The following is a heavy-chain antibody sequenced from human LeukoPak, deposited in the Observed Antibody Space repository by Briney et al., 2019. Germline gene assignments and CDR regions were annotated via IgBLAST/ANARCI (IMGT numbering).Heavy chain of an antibody. CDR2: IWHDGSHK. J-gene: IGHJ4*02. CDR1: GFAFNTYA. Sequence: GVSLRLFCAASGFAFNTYAVHCVRHAPGQGLVWVALIWHDGSHKFYSNSVRGQFNISRDNSKHTVSLQMNTLRPEDTAVYHCAREIFGSGSYPHLWGEGTLVSVSS. CDR3: AREIFGSGSYPHL. V-gene: IGHV3-33*01. D-gene: IGHD3-10*01.